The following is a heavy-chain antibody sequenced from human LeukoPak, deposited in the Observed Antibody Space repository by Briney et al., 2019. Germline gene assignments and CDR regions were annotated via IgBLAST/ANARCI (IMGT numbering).Heavy chain of an antibody. V-gene: IGHV3-48*02. CDR1: GFXFSSYS. CDR3: ARAPRGADNWFDP. J-gene: IGHJ5*02. D-gene: IGHD3-10*01. CDR2: ISGSSDNI. Sequence: GEPLRLSCEASGFXFSSYSSKWVRQDPGKGLEWVSYISGSSDNILYADSVKGRFTISRDNAKNSLYLQMNSLRDEDTAVYYCARAPRGADNWFDPWGQGTLVTVSS.